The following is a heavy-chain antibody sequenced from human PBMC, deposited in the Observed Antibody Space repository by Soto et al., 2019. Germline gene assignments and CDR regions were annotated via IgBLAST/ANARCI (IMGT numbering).Heavy chain of an antibody. J-gene: IGHJ4*02. Sequence: EVQLAESGGGLVQPEGSLRLSCAASGFTFSENSMNWVRQAPGKGLEWVSYISSSGSTIYYADSVKGRFTISRDNANNSLYLQMNSLRAEDTSVYYCAREGHCYVQDYWGQGTLVTVSS. D-gene: IGHD2-15*01. CDR1: GFTFSENS. V-gene: IGHV3-48*01. CDR2: ISSSGSTI. CDR3: AREGHCYVQDY.